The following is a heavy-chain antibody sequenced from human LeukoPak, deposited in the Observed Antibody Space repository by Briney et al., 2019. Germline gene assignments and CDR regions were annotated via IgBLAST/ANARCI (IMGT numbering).Heavy chain of an antibody. V-gene: IGHV3-30*18. J-gene: IGHJ4*02. CDR1: VFTFSNYG. D-gene: IGHD4-11*01. Sequence: GGSLRLSCAASVFTFSNYGIHWVRQAPGKGLEWVAVISYDGSNKYYADSVKGRFTISRDNSKNTLYLQMNSLRAEDTAVYYCAKDGSNYAGDYFDYWGQGTLVTVSS. CDR2: ISYDGSNK. CDR3: AKDGSNYAGDYFDY.